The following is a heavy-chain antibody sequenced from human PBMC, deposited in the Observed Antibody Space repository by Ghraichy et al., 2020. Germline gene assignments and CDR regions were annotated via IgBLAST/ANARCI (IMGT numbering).Heavy chain of an antibody. CDR1: GGSISSYY. D-gene: IGHD2-15*01. CDR2: IYTSGST. V-gene: IGHV4-4*09. Sequence: SETLSLTCTVSGGSISSYYWSWIRQPPGKGLEWIGYIYTSGSTNYNPSLKSRVTISVDTSKNQFSLKLSSVTAADTAVYYCARFDRGLDYWGQGTLVTVSS. J-gene: IGHJ4*02. CDR3: ARFDRGLDY.